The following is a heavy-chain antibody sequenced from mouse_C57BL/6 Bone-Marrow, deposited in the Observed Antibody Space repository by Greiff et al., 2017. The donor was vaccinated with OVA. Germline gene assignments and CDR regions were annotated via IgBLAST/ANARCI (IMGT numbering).Heavy chain of an antibody. CDR3: ATMIYYVYEGYAMDY. CDR2: IDPSDSYT. Sequence: QVQLQQPGAELVMPGASVKLSCKASGYTFTSYWMHWVKQRPGQGLEWIGEIDPSDSYTNYNQKFKGKSTLTVDKSTSTAYMQLSSLTSEYSAVYYCATMIYYVYEGYAMDYWGQGTSVTVSS. J-gene: IGHJ4*01. V-gene: IGHV1-69*01. CDR1: GYTFTSYW. D-gene: IGHD2-2*01.